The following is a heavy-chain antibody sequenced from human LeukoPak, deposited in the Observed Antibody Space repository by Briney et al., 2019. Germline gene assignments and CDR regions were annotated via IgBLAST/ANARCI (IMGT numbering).Heavy chain of an antibody. CDR3: ARVPFPIFSLDY. J-gene: IGHJ4*02. CDR2: MNPNSGNT. Sequence: GASVKVSCKASGYTFTSYDINWVRQATGQGLEWMGWMNPNSGNTGYAQKLQGRVTMTTDTSTSTAYMELRSLRSDDTAVYYCARVPFPIFSLDYWGQGTLVTVSS. D-gene: IGHD3-9*01. CDR1: GYTFTSYD. V-gene: IGHV1-8*01.